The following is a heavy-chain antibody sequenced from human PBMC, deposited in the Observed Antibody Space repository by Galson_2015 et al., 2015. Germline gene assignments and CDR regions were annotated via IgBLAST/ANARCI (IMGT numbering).Heavy chain of an antibody. CDR3: AKDRRALVMSAIDY. CDR1: GFTFRSSA. J-gene: IGHJ4*02. Sequence: SLRLSCAASGFTFRSSAMNWVRQAPGKGLEWVSDLSHTGSSIYYADSVKGRFTISRDNSTNTLYLHLNSLRVDDTAVYYCAKDRRALVMSAIDYWGQGTQVTVSS. D-gene: IGHD2-21*02. V-gene: IGHV3-23*01. CDR2: LSHTGSSI.